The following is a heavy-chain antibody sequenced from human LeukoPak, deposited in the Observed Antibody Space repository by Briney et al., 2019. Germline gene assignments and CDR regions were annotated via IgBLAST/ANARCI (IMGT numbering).Heavy chain of an antibody. D-gene: IGHD2-15*01. J-gene: IGHJ4*02. CDR3: AKYDRYALKY. CDR1: GDSISSSF. Sequence: SETLSLTCTVSGDSISSSFWGWIRQPPGKGLEWIASVHYTGITSYDPSLKGRVIVTVDTSRNQLSLKLISVTAADTAVYYCAKYDRYALKYWGQGILVTVSS. V-gene: IGHV4-59*08. CDR2: VHYTGIT.